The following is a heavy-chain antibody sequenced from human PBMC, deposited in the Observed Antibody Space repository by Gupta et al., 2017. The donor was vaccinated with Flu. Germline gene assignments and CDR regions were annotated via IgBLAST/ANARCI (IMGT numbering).Heavy chain of an antibody. V-gene: IGHV1-2*06. J-gene: IGHJ5*02. CDR3: AREKFCATTSCYRWFDH. CDR1: EYSFTAYF. D-gene: IGHD2-2*02. Sequence: QGQVVQPGAEVKKPGASVQLSCTVSEYSFTAYFIHRMRHAPGPGLEWMGRINPPSGTTNYEQKFHGRGTVTIDTSISTAYMDLSELTSDDTAVDYCAREKFCATTSCYRWFDHWGQGTLVTVSS. CDR2: INPPSGTT.